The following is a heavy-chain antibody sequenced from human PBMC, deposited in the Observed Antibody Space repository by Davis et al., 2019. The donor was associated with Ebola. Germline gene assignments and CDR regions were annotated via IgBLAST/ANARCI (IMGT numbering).Heavy chain of an antibody. CDR3: ARCAGLLISRWFDP. J-gene: IGHJ5*02. D-gene: IGHD2-15*01. CDR2: IYHSGST. V-gene: IGHV4-30-2*02. CDR1: GGSISNDNYS. Sequence: SETLSLTCAVSGGSISNDNYSWSWIRQPPGKGLEWIGYIYHSGSTYYNPSLKSRVTISIDTSKNQFSLKLSSVTAADTAVYYCARCAGLLISRWFDPWGQGTLVTVSS.